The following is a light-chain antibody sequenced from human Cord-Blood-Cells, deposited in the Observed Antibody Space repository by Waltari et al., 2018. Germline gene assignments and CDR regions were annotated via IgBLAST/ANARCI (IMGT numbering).Light chain of an antibody. CDR2: GAS. CDR1: QYVSSSY. J-gene: IGKJ2*01. CDR3: QQYGSSPYT. V-gene: IGKV3-20*01. Sequence: EIVLTQSPGTLSLSPGERATLSCRASQYVSSSYLAWYQQKPGQAPTPLIYGASSMDTGIPDRFSGSGSGTDFTLTISRLQPEDFAVYYCQQYGSSPYTFGQGTKLEIK.